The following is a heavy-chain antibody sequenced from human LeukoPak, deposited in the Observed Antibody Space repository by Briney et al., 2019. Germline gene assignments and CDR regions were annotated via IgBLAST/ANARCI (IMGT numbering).Heavy chain of an antibody. D-gene: IGHD4-17*01. Sequence: SXTLSLTCTVSGGPISSYYWSWIRQPAGKGLEWIGRIYTSGSTNYNPSLKRRVTISVDTSKNQFSLKLSSVTAADTAVYYCARGEYGDYGGTPYYYYYMDVWGKGTTVTVSS. J-gene: IGHJ6*03. CDR2: IYTSGST. V-gene: IGHV4-4*07. CDR1: GGPISSYY. CDR3: ARGEYGDYGGTPYYYYYMDV.